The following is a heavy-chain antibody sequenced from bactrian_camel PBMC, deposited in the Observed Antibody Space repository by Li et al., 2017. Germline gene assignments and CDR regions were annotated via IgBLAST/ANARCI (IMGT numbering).Heavy chain of an antibody. CDR3: AAGPAGLIVDLRTRAYVR. CDR2: IAPDGTP. J-gene: IGHJ4*01. CDR1: GYVIKNYC. V-gene: IGHV3S53*01. Sequence: HVQLVESGGGSVQAEGSLTLSCTVSGYVIKNYCMGWFRQGPTVAQREGIVSIAPDGTPNYADSVKGRFTISKDYAKNTVYLQMNSLKPEDTAMYYCAAGPAGLIVDLRTRAYVRWGQGTQVTV. D-gene: IGHD4*01.